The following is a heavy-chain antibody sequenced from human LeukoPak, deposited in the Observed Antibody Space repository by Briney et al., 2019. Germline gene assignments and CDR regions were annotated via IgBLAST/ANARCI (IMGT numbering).Heavy chain of an antibody. CDR2: IYPGDSDT. CDR3: ARHPTYYYDSSGYWAWYFDL. J-gene: IGHJ2*01. Sequence: HGESLKISCKGSGYSFTSYWIGWVRQMPGKGLEWMGIIYPGDSDTRYSPSFQGQVTISADKSISTAYLQWSSLKASDTAMYYCARHPTYYYDSSGYWAWYFDLWGRGTLVTVSS. D-gene: IGHD3-22*01. V-gene: IGHV5-51*01. CDR1: GYSFTSYW.